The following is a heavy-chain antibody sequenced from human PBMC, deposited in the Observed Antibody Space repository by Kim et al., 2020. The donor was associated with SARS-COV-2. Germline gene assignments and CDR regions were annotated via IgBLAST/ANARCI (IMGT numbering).Heavy chain of an antibody. V-gene: IGHV4-39*07. CDR1: GGSISSSGYY. CDR2: IYYTGST. CDR3: ARAAYSGCRLRYFDY. Sequence: SETLSLTCTVSGGSISSSGYYWGWIRQPPGKGLEWIGTIYYTGSTYSNPSLKSRVTISVDTSMTQFSLKLCSVSAADTAVYYCARAAYSGCRLRYFDYLGQGTLVSVSS. J-gene: IGHJ4*02. D-gene: IGHD1-26*01.